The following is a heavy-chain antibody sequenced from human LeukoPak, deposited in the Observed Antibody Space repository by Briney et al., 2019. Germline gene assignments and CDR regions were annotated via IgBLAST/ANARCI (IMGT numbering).Heavy chain of an antibody. CDR3: ARVRPWIQDGMDV. J-gene: IGHJ6*02. D-gene: IGHD5-18*01. CDR2: IYYSGST. CDR1: GGSINSYY. Sequence: SETLSLTCTVSGGSINSYYWSWIRQPPGKGLEWIGYIYYSGSTNYNPSLKSRVTISVDTSKNQFSLKLSSVTAADTAVYYCARVRPWIQDGMDVWGQGTTVTVSS. V-gene: IGHV4-59*01.